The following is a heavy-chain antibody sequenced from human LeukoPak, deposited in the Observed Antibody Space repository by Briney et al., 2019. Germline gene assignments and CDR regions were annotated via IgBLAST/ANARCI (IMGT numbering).Heavy chain of an antibody. V-gene: IGHV4-4*07. Sequence: MPSETLSLTCAVSGGSISSYYWSWIRQPAGKGLEWIGRIYTSGSTNYNPSLKSRVTMSVDTSKNQFSLKLSSVTAADTAVYYCARERGSYYDSSDSPTFDYWGQGTLVTVSS. CDR2: IYTSGST. CDR1: GGSISSYY. CDR3: ARERGSYYDSSDSPTFDY. J-gene: IGHJ4*02. D-gene: IGHD3-22*01.